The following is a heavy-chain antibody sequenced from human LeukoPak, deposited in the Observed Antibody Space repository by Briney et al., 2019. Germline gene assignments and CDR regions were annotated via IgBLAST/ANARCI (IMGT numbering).Heavy chain of an antibody. V-gene: IGHV3-23*01. Sequence: GGSLRLSCAASGFTFSSYAMSWVRQAPGQGLELVSAISGSVYNTHQADSVERQFTIYRDSYVNTLYLQMSSLRAEDTAVYYCAKDHYVYVWGSYSLYFQHWGQGTLVTVSS. CDR1: GFTFSSYA. J-gene: IGHJ1*01. D-gene: IGHD3-16*01. CDR2: ISGSVYNT. CDR3: AKDHYVYVWGSYSLYFQH.